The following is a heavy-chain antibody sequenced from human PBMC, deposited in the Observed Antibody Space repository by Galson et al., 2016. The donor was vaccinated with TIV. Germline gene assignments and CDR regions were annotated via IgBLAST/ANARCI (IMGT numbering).Heavy chain of an antibody. Sequence: SVKVSCKASGYTFTSYYMHWVRQAPGQGLEWMGIINPSGGSTTYAQKFQGRVTMTRDMSTTTVHMELSSLRSEDTAVYYCARDGYRFGNYFDAWGQGTLVTVSS. J-gene: IGHJ4*02. CDR2: INPSGGST. CDR3: ARDGYRFGNYFDA. CDR1: GYTFTSYY. V-gene: IGHV1-46*01. D-gene: IGHD5-12*01.